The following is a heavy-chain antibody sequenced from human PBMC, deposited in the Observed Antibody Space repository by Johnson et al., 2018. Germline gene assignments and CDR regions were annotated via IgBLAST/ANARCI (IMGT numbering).Heavy chain of an antibody. CDR3: ARARMPYGDYLEYFQH. Sequence: QVQLQESGGGVVQPGRSLRLSCAASGVTFSSYGMHWVRQAPCKGLEWVAVISNDGSNKYYADSVKGRFTISRDNSKNTLYLQMNSLRAEDTAVYYCARARMPYGDYLEYFQHWGQGTLVTVSS. CDR1: GVTFSSYG. CDR2: ISNDGSNK. J-gene: IGHJ1*01. V-gene: IGHV3-30*03. D-gene: IGHD4-17*01.